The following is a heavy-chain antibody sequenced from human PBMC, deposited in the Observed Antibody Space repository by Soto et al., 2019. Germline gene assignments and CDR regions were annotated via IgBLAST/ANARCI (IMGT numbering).Heavy chain of an antibody. CDR3: ARTSASDYYYYGMDV. CDR1: GYSFTTYW. Sequence: GESLKISCKGSGYSFTTYWIGWVRQMPGKGLEWMGIISPGGSDTRYSPSFQGQVTISVDKSISTAYLQWSSLKASDTAMYYCARTSASDYYYYGMDVWGQGTTVTVSS. V-gene: IGHV5-51*01. CDR2: ISPGGSDT. J-gene: IGHJ6*02.